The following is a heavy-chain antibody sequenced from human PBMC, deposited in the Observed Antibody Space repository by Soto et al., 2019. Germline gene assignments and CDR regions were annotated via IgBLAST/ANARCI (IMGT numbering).Heavy chain of an antibody. CDR3: AKDTGGSSWSYWYFDL. V-gene: IGHV3-23*01. Sequence: EVQLLESGGGLVQPGGSLRLSCAASGFTFSSYAMSWVRQAPGKGLEWVSAISGSGGSTYYADSVKGRFTISRDNSKNTLYLQMNSLRAEDTAVYYCAKDTGGSSWSYWYFDLWGRGTLVTVSS. D-gene: IGHD6-13*01. J-gene: IGHJ2*01. CDR1: GFTFSSYA. CDR2: ISGSGGST.